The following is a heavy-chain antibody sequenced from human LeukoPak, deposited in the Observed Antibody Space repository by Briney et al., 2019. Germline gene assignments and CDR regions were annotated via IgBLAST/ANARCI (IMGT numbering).Heavy chain of an antibody. CDR2: ISSKGDTT. V-gene: IGHV3-64*01. Sequence: GGSLRLSCAASGFTFSAYAMHWVRQAPGKGLEYVSDISSKGDTTCYGNSVKGRFSTSRDNSRNTVYLQMGSLRAEDMAVYYCAREVDGGNDYWGQGTLVAVSS. J-gene: IGHJ4*02. CDR1: GFTFSAYA. CDR3: AREVDGGNDY. D-gene: IGHD4-23*01.